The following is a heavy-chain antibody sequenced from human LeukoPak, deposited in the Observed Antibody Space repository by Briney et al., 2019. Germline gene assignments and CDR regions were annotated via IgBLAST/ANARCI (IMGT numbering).Heavy chain of an antibody. CDR1: GGSISSGGHY. V-gene: IGHV4-31*03. CDR2: IYYSGST. D-gene: IGHD3-3*01. Sequence: SQTLSLTCTVSGGSISSGGHYWSWVRQHPGKGLEWIAYIYYSGSTYYNPSLKSRVIMSVDMSKNQFSLNLSSVTAADTAVYYCERVTIPPTQYYHYMDVWGKGTTVTVSS. J-gene: IGHJ6*03. CDR3: ERVTIPPTQYYHYMDV.